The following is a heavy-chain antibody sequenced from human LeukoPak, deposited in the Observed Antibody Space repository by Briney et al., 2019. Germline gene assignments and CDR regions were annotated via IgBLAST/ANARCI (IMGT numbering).Heavy chain of an antibody. J-gene: IGHJ4*02. CDR1: GGSFSGYY. V-gene: IGHV4-34*01. Sequence: SETLPLTCAVYGGSFSGYYWSWIRQPPGKGLEWIGEINHSGSTNYNPSLKSRVTISVDTSKNQFSLKLSSVTAADTAVYYCASKALYDFWSGPDYWGQGTLVTVSS. CDR3: ASKALYDFWSGPDY. D-gene: IGHD3-3*01. CDR2: INHSGST.